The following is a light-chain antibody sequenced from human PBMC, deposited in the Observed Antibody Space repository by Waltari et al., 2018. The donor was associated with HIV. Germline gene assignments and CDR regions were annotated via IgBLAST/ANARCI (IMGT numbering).Light chain of an antibody. CDR3: QQYVIPPYT. CDR1: ESLTVSY. V-gene: IGKV3-20*01. Sequence: EIVLTQSPGTLSLSPGERASLSCRASESLTVSYLAWYQWKPGQAPRLLIYGASNRATGIPARLSGSGSGTGFTLTISRLEPEDFEGYYCQQYVIPPYTFGQGTKLEIK. J-gene: IGKJ2*01. CDR2: GAS.